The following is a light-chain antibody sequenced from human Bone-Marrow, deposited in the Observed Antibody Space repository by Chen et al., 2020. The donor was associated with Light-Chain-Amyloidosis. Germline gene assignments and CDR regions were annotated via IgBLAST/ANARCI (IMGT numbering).Light chain of an antibody. CDR2: DVS. CDR3: QVWDRSSDRPV. J-gene: IGLJ3*02. V-gene: IGLV3-21*02. CDR1: NIGSTS. Sequence: SYVLTQPSSVSVAPGQTATIACGGKNIGSTSVHWYQQTPGQAPLLVVFDVSDRPSGIPERLSGSNSGNTATLTISRVEAGDEADYYCQVWDRSSDRPVFGGGTKLTVL.